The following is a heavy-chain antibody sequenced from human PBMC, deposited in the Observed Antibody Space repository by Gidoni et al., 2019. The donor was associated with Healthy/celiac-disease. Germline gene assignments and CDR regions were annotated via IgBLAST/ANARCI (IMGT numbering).Heavy chain of an antibody. V-gene: IGHV5-10-1*03. CDR2: MDPSESYT. CDR1: GYRFTSYW. CDR3: ARRSSSSDYYYYGMDV. J-gene: IGHJ6*02. D-gene: IGHD6-6*01. Sequence: DVQLVQSGAEVNKPGESLRIYCKVSGYRFTSYWISWVRQMPGKGLEWMGRMDPSESYTNKSPSFQGHVTSSADKSISTAYLQWSSLKASDTAMYYCARRSSSSDYYYYGMDVWGQGTTVTVSS.